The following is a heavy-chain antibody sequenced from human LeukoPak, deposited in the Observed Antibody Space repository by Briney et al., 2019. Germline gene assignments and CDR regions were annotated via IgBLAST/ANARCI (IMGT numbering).Heavy chain of an antibody. CDR2: INHSGST. V-gene: IGHV4-34*01. CDR1: GGSFSGYY. J-gene: IGHJ4*02. Sequence: SETLSLTCAVYGGSFSGYYWSWIRQRRGKGLEGIGEINHSGSTNYNPSLKSRVTISVDTSKNQFSLKLSSVTAADTAVYYCARGAVSGSSWRKLDYWGQGTLVTVSS. CDR3: ARGAVSGSSWRKLDY. D-gene: IGHD6-13*01.